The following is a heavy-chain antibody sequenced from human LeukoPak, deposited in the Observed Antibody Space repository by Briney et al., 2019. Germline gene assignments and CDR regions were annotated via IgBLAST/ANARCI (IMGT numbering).Heavy chain of an antibody. CDR1: GFTFSDYY. CDR2: ITNRGSNI. J-gene: IGHJ4*02. CDR3: ARDRGVVVAAMGYYFDY. D-gene: IGHD2-15*01. V-gene: IGHV3-11*01. Sequence: PGGSLRLSCAAFGFTFSDYYMSWIRQAPGKGLEWVSYITNRGSNIYYADSVKGRFTISRDNAKNSLYLQMNSLRAEDTAVYYCARDRGVVVAAMGYYFDYWGQGTLVTVSS.